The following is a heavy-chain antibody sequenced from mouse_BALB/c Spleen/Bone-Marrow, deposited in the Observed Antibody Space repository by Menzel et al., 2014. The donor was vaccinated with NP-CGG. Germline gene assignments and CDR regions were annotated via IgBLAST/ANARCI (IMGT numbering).Heavy chain of an antibody. CDR1: GFSLTSYG. J-gene: IGHJ3*01. CDR2: IWAGGST. Sequence: VHLVESGPGLVAPSQSLSITCTVSGFSLTSYGVHWVRQPPGKGLEWLGVIWAGGSTNYNSALMSRLSISKDNSKSQVFLKMNSLQTDDTAMYYCASLYLFAYWGQGTLVTVSA. V-gene: IGHV2-9*02. D-gene: IGHD5-1-1*01. CDR3: ASLYLFAY.